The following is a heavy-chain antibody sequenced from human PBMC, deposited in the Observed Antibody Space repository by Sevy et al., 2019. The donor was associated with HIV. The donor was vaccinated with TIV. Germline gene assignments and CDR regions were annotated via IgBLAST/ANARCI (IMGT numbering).Heavy chain of an antibody. CDR2: ISGSGGST. CDR3: AKVSGGFKKGDY. CDR1: GFTFSSYA. D-gene: IGHD3-16*01. V-gene: IGHV3-23*01. Sequence: GGSLRLSCAASGFTFSSYAMSWVRQAPGKGLEWVSAISGSGGSTYYADSVKGRFTISRDNSKNTLYLQMNRLRAEDTAVYYCAKVSGGFKKGDYWGQGTLVTVSS. J-gene: IGHJ4*02.